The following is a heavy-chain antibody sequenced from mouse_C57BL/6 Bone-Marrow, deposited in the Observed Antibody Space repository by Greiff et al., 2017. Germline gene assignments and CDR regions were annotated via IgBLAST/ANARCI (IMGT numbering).Heavy chain of an antibody. D-gene: IGHD2-1*01. J-gene: IGHJ1*03. CDR3: AREANLLWYWYFDV. CDR1: GFTFSSSG. Sequence: EVHLVESGGDLVKPGGSLKLSCAASGFTFSSSGMSWVRQTPDKRLEWVATISRGGSYTYYPDSVKGRFTISRDNAKNTLYLQMSSLKSEDTAMDYCAREANLLWYWYFDVWGTGTTVTVSS. CDR2: ISRGGSYT. V-gene: IGHV5-6*01.